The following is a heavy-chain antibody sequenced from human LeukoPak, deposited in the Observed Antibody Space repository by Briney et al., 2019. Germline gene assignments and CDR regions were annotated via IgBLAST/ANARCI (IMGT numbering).Heavy chain of an antibody. D-gene: IGHD6-19*01. J-gene: IGHJ4*02. CDR2: LSANGGST. CDR1: RFTFSSYT. Sequence: GGSLRLSCEASASRFTFSSYTMSWVRQAPGKGLEWVSSLSANGGSTYHADSVKGRFTISRDNSKNTLYLQMDNLRAEDTAIYYCAKDSSDDPDFFDYWGQGALVTVSS. CDR3: AKDSSDDPDFFDY. V-gene: IGHV3-23*01.